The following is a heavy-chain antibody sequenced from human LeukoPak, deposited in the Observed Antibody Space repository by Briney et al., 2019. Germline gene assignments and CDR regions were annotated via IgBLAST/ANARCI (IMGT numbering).Heavy chain of an antibody. Sequence: SETLSLTCTVSGGSISSHYWSWIRQPPGKGLEWIGSIYYSGSTYYNPSLKSRVTISVDTSKNQFSLKLSSVTAADTAVYYCARGWGGYYKGLDYWGQGTLVTVSS. CDR2: IYYSGST. J-gene: IGHJ4*02. CDR1: GGSISSHY. V-gene: IGHV4-59*11. D-gene: IGHD3-3*01. CDR3: ARGWGGYYKGLDY.